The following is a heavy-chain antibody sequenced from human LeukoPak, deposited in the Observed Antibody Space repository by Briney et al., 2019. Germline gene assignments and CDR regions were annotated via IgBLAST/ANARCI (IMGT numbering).Heavy chain of an antibody. J-gene: IGHJ1*01. CDR2: INPSGGST. CDR3: AREPEGSAAGKVGYFQH. CDR1: GYTFTSYY. D-gene: IGHD6-13*01. Sequence: ASVKVSCKASGYTFTSYYMHWVRQAPGQGLEWMGVINPSGGSTIYAQNFRDRVTITADDSTTTVYMELSRLRSQDTAVYYCAREPEGSAAGKVGYFQHWGQGTLVTVSS. V-gene: IGHV1-46*01.